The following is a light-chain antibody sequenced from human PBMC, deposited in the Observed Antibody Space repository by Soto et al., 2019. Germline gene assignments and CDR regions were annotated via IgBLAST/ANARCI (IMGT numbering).Light chain of an antibody. Sequence: DFQMTQSPSTLSASVGDRVTITCRASQNIRSRLAWFQQKPGKAPKPLIYDASSLESGVPQRFSGSGSGTEFALTISSLQTDDFSTYYCQQYHSYWTFDQGTKVE. CDR3: QQYHSYWT. J-gene: IGKJ1*01. CDR1: QNIRSR. CDR2: DAS. V-gene: IGKV1-5*01.